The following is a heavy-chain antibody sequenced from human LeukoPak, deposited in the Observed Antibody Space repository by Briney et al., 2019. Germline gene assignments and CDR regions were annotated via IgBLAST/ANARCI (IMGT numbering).Heavy chain of an antibody. CDR3: AKDYDSSGYYYGLDY. V-gene: IGHV3-23*01. D-gene: IGHD3-22*01. J-gene: IGHJ4*02. Sequence: GGSLRLSCAASGFTFSSYAMSWVRQAPGTGLEWVSAISGSGGSTYYADSVKGRFTISRDNSKNTLYLQMNSLRAEDTAVYYCAKDYDSSGYYYGLDYWGQGTLVTVSP. CDR2: ISGSGGST. CDR1: GFTFSSYA.